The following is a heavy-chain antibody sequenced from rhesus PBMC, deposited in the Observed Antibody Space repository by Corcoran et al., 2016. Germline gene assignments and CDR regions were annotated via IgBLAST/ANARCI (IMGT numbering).Heavy chain of an antibody. J-gene: IGHJ2*01. CDR2: INGNSGSP. V-gene: IGHV4-80*01. CDR1: GGYFSSYW. D-gene: IGHD6-31*01. Sequence: QVQLQESGPGLVKPSETLSLTCAVSGGYFSSYWWSWSRQHAGKGLEWIGEINGNSGSPNYNPSLKCRVTLSVDTSKNQLSLNLSSVTAADTAVYYCARALHSSGWYWYFDLWGPGTPITISS. CDR3: ARALHSSGWYWYFDL.